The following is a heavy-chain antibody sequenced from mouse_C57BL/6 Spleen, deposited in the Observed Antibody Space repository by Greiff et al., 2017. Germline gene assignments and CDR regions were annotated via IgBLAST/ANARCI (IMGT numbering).Heavy chain of an antibody. D-gene: IGHD2-5*01. J-gene: IGHJ2*01. V-gene: IGHV5-12*01. CDR1: GFTFSDYY. CDR3: ARQYSNYFDY. Sequence: EVQLVESGGGLVQPGGSLKLSCAASGFTFSDYYMYWVRQTPEKRLEWVAYISNGGGSTYYPDTVKGRFTISRDNAKNTLYLQMSRLKSEDTAMYYCARQYSNYFDYWGQGTTLTVSS. CDR2: ISNGGGST.